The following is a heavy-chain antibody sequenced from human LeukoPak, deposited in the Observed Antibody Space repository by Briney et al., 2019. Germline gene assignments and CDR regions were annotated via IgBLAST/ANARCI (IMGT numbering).Heavy chain of an antibody. CDR2: ISSSGSTI. D-gene: IGHD6-19*01. Sequence: PGGSLRLSCAASGFTFSSYEMNWVHQAPGKGLEWVSYISSSGSTIYYADSVKGRFTISRDNSKNTLYLQMNSLRAEDTAVYYCARDRYSSGKYYFDYWGQGTLVTVSS. CDR3: ARDRYSSGKYYFDY. J-gene: IGHJ4*02. V-gene: IGHV3-48*03. CDR1: GFTFSSYE.